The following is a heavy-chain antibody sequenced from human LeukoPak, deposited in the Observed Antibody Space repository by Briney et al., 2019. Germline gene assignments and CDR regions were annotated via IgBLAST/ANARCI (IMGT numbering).Heavy chain of an antibody. Sequence: GESLKISFKGSGYSFTSYWIGWGRQMPGKSLEWMRIIYPGDSDTRYSPSFQGQVTNSADNSLSTAYLQSGNPKGSGTARVSRGRQPGGKDYWGQGTLVTVSS. CDR3: GRQPGGKDY. CDR1: GYSFTSYW. J-gene: IGHJ4*02. CDR2: IYPGDSDT. V-gene: IGHV5-51*01.